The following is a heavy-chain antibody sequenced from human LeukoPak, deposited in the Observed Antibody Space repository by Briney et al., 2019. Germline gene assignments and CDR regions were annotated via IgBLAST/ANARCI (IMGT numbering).Heavy chain of an antibody. Sequence: GGSLRLSCAASGFTFSKGLEWISAISGNGGDTYYADSVKGRFTISRDNSKDTLYLQMNSLRAEDTAVYYCAKGQVSVGASLRFDYWGQGTLVTVSS. CDR2: ISGNGGDT. V-gene: IGHV3-23*01. CDR3: AKGQVSVGASLRFDY. D-gene: IGHD1-26*01. J-gene: IGHJ4*02. CDR1: GFTFS.